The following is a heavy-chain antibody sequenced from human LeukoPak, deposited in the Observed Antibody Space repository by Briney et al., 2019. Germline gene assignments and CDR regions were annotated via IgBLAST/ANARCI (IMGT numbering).Heavy chain of an antibody. Sequence: GGSLRLSCAASGYTLSGYAMSWVRQAPGKGLEWVSAISGSTGTIYYADSVKGRFTISRDNSKNTLYLQMKSQRAEDTAVYHCARIKGYFDSGNYYGFFDYWGQGTLVTVSS. J-gene: IGHJ4*02. CDR1: GYTLSGYA. D-gene: IGHD3-10*01. V-gene: IGHV3-23*01. CDR3: ARIKGYFDSGNYYGFFDY. CDR2: ISGSTGTI.